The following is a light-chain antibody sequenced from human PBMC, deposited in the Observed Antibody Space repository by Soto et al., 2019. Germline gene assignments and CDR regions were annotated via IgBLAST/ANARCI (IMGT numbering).Light chain of an antibody. V-gene: IGKV1-5*03. CDR3: QQDNDSSWT. CDR2: KAS. Sequence: IQMTQSPSTLSASVGERVAITCRASQSIGIWLAWYQQKPGKTPRFLIYKASSVESGGTSRLSGSGYGTEFTITSSRPKLDDFATYYCQQDNDSSWTFGQGTKVEIK. CDR1: QSIGIW. J-gene: IGKJ1*01.